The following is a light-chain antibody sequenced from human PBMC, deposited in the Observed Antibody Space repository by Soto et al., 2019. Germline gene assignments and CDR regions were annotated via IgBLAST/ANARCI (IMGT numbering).Light chain of an antibody. V-gene: IGKV1-27*01. CDR3: QKYDSAPLFT. Sequence: DIQMTQSPSSLSASVGDRVTITCRASQGIINYVAWYQKRPGKAPKLLIYAASTLQSGVPSRFSGSDSGTDFTLTISGLQPEDVATYYCQKYDSAPLFTFGPGTKVEIK. J-gene: IGKJ3*01. CDR1: QGIINY. CDR2: AAS.